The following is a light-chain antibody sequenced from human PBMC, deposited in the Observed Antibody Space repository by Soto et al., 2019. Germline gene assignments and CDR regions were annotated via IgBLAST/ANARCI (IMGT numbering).Light chain of an antibody. Sequence: QSALTQPPSASGSPGQSVTISCTGTSSDVGGYNYVSWYQQYPGKAPKLLIYEVTKRPSGVPDRFSGSKSGNTASLTVSVLQIDDEADYYCSSYTTSVRVFGTGTKLTVL. J-gene: IGLJ1*01. CDR2: EVT. CDR1: SSDVGGYNY. CDR3: SSYTTSVRV. V-gene: IGLV2-8*01.